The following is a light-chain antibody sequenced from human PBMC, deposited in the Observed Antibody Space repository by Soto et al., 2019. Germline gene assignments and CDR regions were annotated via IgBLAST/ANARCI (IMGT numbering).Light chain of an antibody. V-gene: IGKV3-20*01. CDR3: HQLASSACM. J-gene: IGKJ2*02. Sequence: VVLTVSPDSLSLSPGETTTLSCRARPSVGSSFLAWYHQKPGQAPRLLIYGTSNRATDVPDRFSGGLSGTDFTLTIFRLGTKGFAVYFCHQLASSACMFGQGTKL. CDR2: GTS. CDR1: PSVGSSF.